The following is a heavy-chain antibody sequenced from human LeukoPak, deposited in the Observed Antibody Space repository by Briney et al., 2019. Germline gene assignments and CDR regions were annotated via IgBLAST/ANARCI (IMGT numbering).Heavy chain of an antibody. CDR3: ARGGTPRNYYDSRPSWFDP. D-gene: IGHD3-22*01. CDR1: GYTFTSYD. Sequence: ASVKVSCKASGYTFTSYDINWVRQATGQGLEWMGWMNPNSGNTGYAQKFQGRVTITRNTSISTAYMELSSLRSEDTAVYYCARGGTPRNYYDSRPSWFDPWGQGTLVTVSS. CDR2: MNPNSGNT. V-gene: IGHV1-8*03. J-gene: IGHJ5*02.